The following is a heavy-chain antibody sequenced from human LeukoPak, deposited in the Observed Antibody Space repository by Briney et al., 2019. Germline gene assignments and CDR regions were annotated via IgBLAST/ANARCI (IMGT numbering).Heavy chain of an antibody. J-gene: IGHJ4*02. CDR1: GGHISSYY. CDR2: IYYSGSS. D-gene: IGHD7-27*01. Sequence: SETLSLTCTVSGGHISSYYWSWIRQPPGKGLEWIADIYYSGSSTYNSSLRSRVTISIDTPENQFSLKLTSVTAADTAVYYCARQPLGGYYFDYWGQGTLVAVSS. CDR3: ARQPLGGYYFDY. V-gene: IGHV4-59*08.